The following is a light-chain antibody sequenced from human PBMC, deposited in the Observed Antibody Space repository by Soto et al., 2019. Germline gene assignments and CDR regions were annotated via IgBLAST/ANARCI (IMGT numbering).Light chain of an antibody. CDR2: AAS. J-gene: IGKJ1*01. V-gene: IGKV1-27*01. CDR1: QGISKH. Sequence: DIQMTESPSSLHASVGERATMTGRASQGISKHLAWYQQKPGKVPKILIYAASTLVSGVPSRFSGSGSGTDINLTIRSLQPEDFATYCCQRYSNAPWTCGQGTKGE. CDR3: QRYSNAPWT.